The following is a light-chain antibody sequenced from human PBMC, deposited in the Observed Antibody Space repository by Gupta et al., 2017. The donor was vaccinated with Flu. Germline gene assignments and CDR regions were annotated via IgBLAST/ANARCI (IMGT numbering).Light chain of an antibody. CDR3: QQYKSYPYN. Sequence: ESQMNQSPSTLSASVGDRVTITCRASQSISSRLVWYQQKPGKAPKILISRGSDLESGVPSRFSGSGSGTEFTLTIDSLQPDDFATYYCQQYKSYPYNFGQGTKLEIK. V-gene: IGKV1-5*03. CDR1: QSISSR. CDR2: RGS. J-gene: IGKJ2*01.